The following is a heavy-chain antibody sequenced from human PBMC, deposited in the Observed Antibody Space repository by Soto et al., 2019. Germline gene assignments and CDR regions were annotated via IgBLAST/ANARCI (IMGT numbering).Heavy chain of an antibody. CDR2: ISYDGSNR. CDR1: GFPFTTYG. D-gene: IGHD3-10*01. Sequence: QVQLVESGGGVVQPGRSLRLSCAASGFPFTTYGMHWVREGPGKGLEWVAVISYDGSNRYYADSVKGRFTISRDNSKNTLYLQMNDLTPEATALYDCVGGQYYFDYRGQGTLVTVST. J-gene: IGHJ4*02. V-gene: IGHV3-30*03. CDR3: VGGQYYFDY.